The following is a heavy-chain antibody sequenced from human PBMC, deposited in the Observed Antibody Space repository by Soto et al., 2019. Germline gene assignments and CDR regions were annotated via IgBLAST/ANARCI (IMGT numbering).Heavy chain of an antibody. CDR1: GGSISSYY. V-gene: IGHV4-59*08. CDR3: ARHVMGVTTPFDY. CDR2: IYYSGST. D-gene: IGHD4-17*01. Sequence: SETLSLTCTVSGGSISSYYWSWIRQPPGKGLEWIGYIYYSGSTNYNPSLKSRVTISVDTSKNQFSLKLSSVTAADTAVYYCARHVMGVTTPFDYWGQGTLVTVSS. J-gene: IGHJ4*02.